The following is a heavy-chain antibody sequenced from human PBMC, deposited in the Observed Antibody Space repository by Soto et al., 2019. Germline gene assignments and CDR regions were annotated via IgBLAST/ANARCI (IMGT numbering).Heavy chain of an antibody. CDR2: IRDGGEST. V-gene: IGHV3-23*01. CDR1: GFIFGNYM. CDR3: APHVHCSGGSCHYDAFDI. J-gene: IGHJ3*02. Sequence: EVQLLESGGGLVQPGESLRLSCAFSGFIFGNYMMTWVRQAPGKWLEWVSTIRDGGESTYYADSVKGRFTISRDNSQNALYLQMDSLGVEDTAVYYCAPHVHCSGGSCHYDAFDIRGQGTMVTVSS. D-gene: IGHD2-15*01.